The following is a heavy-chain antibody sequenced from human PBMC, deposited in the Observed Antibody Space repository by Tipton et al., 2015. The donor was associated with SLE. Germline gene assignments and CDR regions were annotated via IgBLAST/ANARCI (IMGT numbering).Heavy chain of an antibody. CDR1: GFTFRTHA. Sequence: SLRLSCAAFGFTFRTHAMSWVRQAPGKGLEWVSSISGGGGYTDSADSLKGRFTISRDNSKSTLYLQMNSLRVEDTAVYYCAKDRDGVAGSYSRGYCVYWGQGILVTVSS. D-gene: IGHD3-10*01. CDR3: AKDRDGVAGSYSRGYCVY. V-gene: IGHV3-23*01. J-gene: IGHJ4*02. CDR2: ISGGGGYT.